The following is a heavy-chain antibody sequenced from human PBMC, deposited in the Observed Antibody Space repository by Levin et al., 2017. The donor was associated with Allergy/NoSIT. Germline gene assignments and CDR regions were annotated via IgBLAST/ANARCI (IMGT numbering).Heavy chain of an antibody. D-gene: IGHD3-10*01. CDR2: ISSSSSYT. J-gene: IGHJ4*02. CDR1: GFTFSDYY. CDR3: ARDLHYYGSGSYGDY. Sequence: GGSLRLSCAASGFTFSDYYMSWIRQAPGKGLEWVSYISSSSSYTNYADSVKGRFTISRDNAKNSLYLQMNSLRAEDTAVYYCARDLHYYGSGSYGDYWGQGTLVTVSS. V-gene: IGHV3-11*05.